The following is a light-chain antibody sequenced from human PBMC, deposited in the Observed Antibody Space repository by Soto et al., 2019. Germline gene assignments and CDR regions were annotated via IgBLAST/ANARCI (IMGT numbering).Light chain of an antibody. Sequence: QSVLTQPPSASGTPGQRVTISCAGSSSNIGSNSVNSYHQVAGTAPKLLIISDNQRPSGVPDRFSGSKSGTSASLAISGLQSGDEADYYCATWDDTLNGRVFGGGTKVTVL. CDR3: ATWDDTLNGRV. CDR2: SDN. CDR1: SSNIGSNS. V-gene: IGLV1-44*01. J-gene: IGLJ3*02.